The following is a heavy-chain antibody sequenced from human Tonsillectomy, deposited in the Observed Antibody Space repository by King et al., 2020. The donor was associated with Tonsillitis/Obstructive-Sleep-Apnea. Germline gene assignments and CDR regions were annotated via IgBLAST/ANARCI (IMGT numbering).Heavy chain of an antibody. CDR2: INPNSGGT. CDR1: GYTFTGYY. CDR3: AREVAGILDYFDN. J-gene: IGHJ4*02. Sequence: QRVQSGAEVKKPGASVKVSCKASGYTFTGYYMHWVRQAPGQGLEWMGRINPNSGGTNYAQKFQGRVTMTRDTSISTAYMELSRLRSDDTVVYYCAREVAGILDYFDNWGQGTLVTVSS. V-gene: IGHV1-2*05. D-gene: IGHD6-19*01.